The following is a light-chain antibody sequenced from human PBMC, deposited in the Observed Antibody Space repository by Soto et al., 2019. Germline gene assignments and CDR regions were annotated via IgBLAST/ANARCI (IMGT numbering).Light chain of an antibody. Sequence: EIVMTQSPATLSVSPGERATLSCRASQSISNSLAWYQQKPGQAPSLLMYGASTRATGIPARFSGSGSGTEFTLSISSLQSKDSAVYYCQQYNNWPPRTFGQGTKLEIK. CDR2: GAS. J-gene: IGKJ2*01. CDR3: QQYNNWPPRT. CDR1: QSISNS. V-gene: IGKV3-15*01.